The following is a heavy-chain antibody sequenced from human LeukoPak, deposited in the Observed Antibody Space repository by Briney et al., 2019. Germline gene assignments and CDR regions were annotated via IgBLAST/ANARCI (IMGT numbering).Heavy chain of an antibody. D-gene: IGHD2-2*01. J-gene: IGHJ4*02. CDR2: IYYSGST. CDR3: ARQVVPRAYFDY. V-gene: IGHV4-59*08. CDR1: GGSISSYY. Sequence: SETLSLTCTVSGGSISSYYWSWIRQPPGKGLEWIGYIYYSGSTNYNPSLKSRVTISVDTSKNQFSLKLSSVTAADTAVYYCARQVVPRAYFDYWGQGTLVTVSS.